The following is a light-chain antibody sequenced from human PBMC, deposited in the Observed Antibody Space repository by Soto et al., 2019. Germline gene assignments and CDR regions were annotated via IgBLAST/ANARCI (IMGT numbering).Light chain of an antibody. J-gene: IGKJ5*01. CDR3: QQCKTYPVT. CDR1: HDIVSS. CDR2: SAS. V-gene: IGKV1-13*02. Sequence: AIQLTQSPSSLSASVGDTVSITCRASHDIVSSLAWYQQKSGKPPKLLIYSASALDTGVPSRFSGTGSGTDFTLSITSLQPEDFATYYCQQCKTYPVTFGQGTRLDIK.